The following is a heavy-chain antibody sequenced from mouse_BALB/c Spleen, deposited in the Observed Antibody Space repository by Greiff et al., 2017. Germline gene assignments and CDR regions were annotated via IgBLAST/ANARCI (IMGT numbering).Heavy chain of an antibody. J-gene: IGHJ2*01. Sequence: EVQGVESGGGLVQPGGSLRLSCATSGFTFSDFYMEWVRQPPGKRLEWIAASRNKANDYTTEYSASVKGRFIVSRDTSQSILYLQMNALRAEDTAIYYCARVYYGNYLDYWGQGTTITVSS. V-gene: IGHV7-1*02. D-gene: IGHD2-1*01. CDR2: SRNKANDYTT. CDR1: GFTFSDFY. CDR3: ARVYYGNYLDY.